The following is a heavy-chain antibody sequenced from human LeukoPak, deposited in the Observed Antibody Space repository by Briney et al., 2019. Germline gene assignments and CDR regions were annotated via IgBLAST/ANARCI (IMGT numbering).Heavy chain of an antibody. CDR1: GFTFSTYW. J-gene: IGHJ4*02. V-gene: IGHV3-7*01. Sequence: GGSLRLSCAASGFTFSTYWMSWVRQAPGKGLEWVANIKQVGSEKYYVDSVKGRFTISRDNAKNSLYLQMNSLRAEDTAVYYCARVGSSWYNFDYWGQGTLVTVSS. CDR2: IKQVGSEK. CDR3: ARVGSSWYNFDY. D-gene: IGHD6-13*01.